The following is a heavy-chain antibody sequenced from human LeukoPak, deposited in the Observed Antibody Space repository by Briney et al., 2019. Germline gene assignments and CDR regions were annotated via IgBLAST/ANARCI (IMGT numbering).Heavy chain of an antibody. CDR1: GFTFSSYE. V-gene: IGHV3-48*03. CDR3: ARGLYAFDY. CDR2: ISSSGSTI. J-gene: IGHJ4*02. D-gene: IGHD2-8*01. Sequence: PGGSLRLSWAASGFTFSSYEMNWVRQAPGKGLEWVSYISSSGSTIYYADSVKGRFTISRDNAKNSLYLQMNSLRAEDTAVYYCARGLYAFDYWGQGTLVTVSS.